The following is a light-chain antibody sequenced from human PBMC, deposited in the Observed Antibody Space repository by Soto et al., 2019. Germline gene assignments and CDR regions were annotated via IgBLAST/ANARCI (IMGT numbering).Light chain of an antibody. CDR2: DAS. V-gene: IGKV1-33*01. CDR3: QQYYSYWT. J-gene: IGKJ1*01. Sequence: DIQMTQSPSSLSASVGYRVTITCHASHDIRKYLNWYQQKPGKAPNLLIHDASRLETGVPSRFSGSGSGTDFILTISSLQPDDFATYYCQQYYSYWTFGQGTKVDIK. CDR1: HDIRKY.